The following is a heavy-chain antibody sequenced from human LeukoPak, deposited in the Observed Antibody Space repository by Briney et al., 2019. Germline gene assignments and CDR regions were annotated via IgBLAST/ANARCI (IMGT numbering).Heavy chain of an antibody. D-gene: IGHD6-19*01. CDR1: GFTFSSYA. Sequence: PGGSLRLSCAASGFTFSSYASSWVGQAPRTGLEWVSDISGSGGTTYYADSVKGRITISRDNSKNTLFLQINSLRAEDTAVYYCAKDSRGWLAYFYYGMDVWGQGTTVTASS. CDR2: ISGSGGTT. J-gene: IGHJ6*02. CDR3: AKDSRGWLAYFYYGMDV. V-gene: IGHV3-23*01.